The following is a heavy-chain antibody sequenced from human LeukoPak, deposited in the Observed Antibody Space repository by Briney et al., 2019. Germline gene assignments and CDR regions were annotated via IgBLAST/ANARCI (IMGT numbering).Heavy chain of an antibody. D-gene: IGHD4-17*01. V-gene: IGHV4-31*03. J-gene: IGHJ4*02. Sequence: PSETLSLTCTVSGGSISSGGYYWSSIRQHPGKGLEWIGYIYYSGSTYYNPSLKSRVTISVDTSKNQFSLKLSSVTAADTAVYYCAGTVTTRRNYFDYWGQGTLVTVSS. CDR3: AGTVTTRRNYFDY. CDR1: GGSISSGGYY. CDR2: IYYSGST.